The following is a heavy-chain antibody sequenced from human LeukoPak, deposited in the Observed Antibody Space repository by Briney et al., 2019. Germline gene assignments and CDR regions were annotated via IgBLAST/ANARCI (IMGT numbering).Heavy chain of an antibody. Sequence: SETLSLTCTVSGGSISSYYWSWIRQPPGKGLGWIGYIYYSGSTNYNPSLKSRVTISVDTSKNQFSLKLSSVTAADTAVYYCARGREQQLVQGEVYYFDYWGQGTLVTVSS. V-gene: IGHV4-59*01. CDR3: ARGREQQLVQGEVYYFDY. CDR2: IYYSGST. D-gene: IGHD6-13*01. J-gene: IGHJ4*02. CDR1: GGSISSYY.